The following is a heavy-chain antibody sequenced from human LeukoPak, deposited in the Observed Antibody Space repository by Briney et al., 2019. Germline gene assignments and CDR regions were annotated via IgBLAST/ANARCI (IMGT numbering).Heavy chain of an antibody. D-gene: IGHD6-13*01. CDR1: GFTFSGYA. V-gene: IGHV3-23*01. CDR3: ARERNPYSSSWYSLHYMDV. Sequence: GGSLRLSCAASGFTFSGYAMSWVRQAPGKGLEWVSAISGSGGSTYYADSVKGRFTIFRDNSKNTLYLQMNSLRAEDTAVFYCARERNPYSSSWYSLHYMDVWGKGTTVTVSS. J-gene: IGHJ6*03. CDR2: ISGSGGST.